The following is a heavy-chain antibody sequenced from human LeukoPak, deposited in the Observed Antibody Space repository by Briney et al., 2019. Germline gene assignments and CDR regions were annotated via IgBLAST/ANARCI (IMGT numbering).Heavy chain of an antibody. V-gene: IGHV4-59*08. CDR1: GVSISSYY. CDR2: IYYSGST. Sequence: SETLSLTCTVSGVSISSYYWSWIRQPPGKGLEWIGYIYYSGSTNYNPSLKSRVTISVDTSKNQFSLKLSSVTAADTAVYYCARRLYYYDSSGYYQRYWYFDLWGRGTLVTVSS. CDR3: ARRLYYYDSSGYYQRYWYFDL. D-gene: IGHD3-22*01. J-gene: IGHJ2*01.